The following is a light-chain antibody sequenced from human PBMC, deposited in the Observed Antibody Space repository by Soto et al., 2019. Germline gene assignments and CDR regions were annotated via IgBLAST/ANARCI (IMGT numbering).Light chain of an antibody. J-gene: IGKJ5*01. CDR2: GAS. CDR3: QQYGGSPPIT. Sequence: EIVLTQSPGTLSLSPGESGTLSCRAGQSVSGTSLAWYQHKPGQAPRLLIYGASSRATGVPDRFSGSGSGTDFTLTINRLEPEDFAVYYCQQYGGSPPITFGQGTRLEIK. CDR1: QSVSGTS. V-gene: IGKV3-20*01.